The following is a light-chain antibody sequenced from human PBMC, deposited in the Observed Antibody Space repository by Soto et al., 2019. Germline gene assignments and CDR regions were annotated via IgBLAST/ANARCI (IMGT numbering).Light chain of an antibody. CDR3: QTWGTGSAIVV. CDR1: SGHSNYA. Sequence: QSVLTQSPSASASLGASVKLTCTLSSGHSNYAIAWHQQQPENGPRYLMKVNSGGSHIKGDGIPDRFSGSSSGAERYLFISSLQSEDEADYYCQTWGTGSAIVVFGGGTQLTVL. V-gene: IGLV4-69*01. J-gene: IGLJ7*01. CDR2: VNSGGSH.